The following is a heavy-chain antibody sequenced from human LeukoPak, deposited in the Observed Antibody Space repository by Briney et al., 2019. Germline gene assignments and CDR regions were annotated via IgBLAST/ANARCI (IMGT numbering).Heavy chain of an antibody. CDR3: AKNREQWLVRPANFDY. J-gene: IGHJ4*02. D-gene: IGHD6-19*01. Sequence: PGGSLRLSCAASGFTFSSYAMSWVRQAPGKGLEWVAGMYDSGGTTSYAWYAGSVKGRFTISRDKFKNTLYLQMNSLRAEDTAVYYCAKNREQWLVRPANFDYWGQGILVSVSS. V-gene: IGHV3-23*01. CDR1: GFTFSSYA. CDR2: MYDSGGTTSYA.